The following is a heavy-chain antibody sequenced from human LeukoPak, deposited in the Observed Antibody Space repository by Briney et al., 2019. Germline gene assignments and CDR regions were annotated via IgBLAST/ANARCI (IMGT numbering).Heavy chain of an antibody. D-gene: IGHD6-6*01. V-gene: IGHV3-43*01. CDR1: GFTFDDYT. Sequence: PGGSLRLSCAASGFTFDDYTMHWVRQAPGKGLEWVSLISWDGGSTYYADSVKGRFTISRDNSKNSLYLQMNSLRTEDTALYYCAKGSSSEPYMGVWGKGTTVTVSS. J-gene: IGHJ6*03. CDR3: AKGSSSEPYMGV. CDR2: ISWDGGST.